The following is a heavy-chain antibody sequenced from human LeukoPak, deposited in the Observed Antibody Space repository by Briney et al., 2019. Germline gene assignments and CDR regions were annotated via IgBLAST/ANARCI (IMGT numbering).Heavy chain of an antibody. D-gene: IGHD3-22*01. CDR1: GDSINSGGYY. Sequence: SETLSLTCTVSGDSINSGGYYWNWIRQHPKRGLEWIGYISHSGNTYFNPSLKSRPTISVDTSKNQFSLKLSSVTAADTAVYYCARDLGYYYDSRYFDLWGRGTLVTVSS. J-gene: IGHJ2*01. V-gene: IGHV4-31*03. CDR2: ISHSGNT. CDR3: ARDLGYYYDSRYFDL.